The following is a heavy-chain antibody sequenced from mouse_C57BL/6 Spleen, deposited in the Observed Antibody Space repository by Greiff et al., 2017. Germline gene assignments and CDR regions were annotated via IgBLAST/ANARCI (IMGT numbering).Heavy chain of an antibody. D-gene: IGHD1-1*01. J-gene: IGHJ3*01. V-gene: IGHV1-52*01. CDR1: GYTFTSFW. CDR3: AREDGSCLGFAD. CDR2: IDPSDSET. Sequence: QVQLQQPGAELVRPGSSVKLSCKASGYTFTSFWMHWVQQRPIQGLEWIGNIDPSDSETHYNQKFKDKATLTVDKSSSTAYMQLSSLTSEDSAVYYFAREDGSCLGFADWGQGTLVTVSA.